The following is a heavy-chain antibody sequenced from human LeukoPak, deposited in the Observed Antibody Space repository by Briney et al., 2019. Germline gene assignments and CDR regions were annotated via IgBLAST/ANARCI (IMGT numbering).Heavy chain of an antibody. J-gene: IGHJ4*02. V-gene: IGHV3-23*01. Sequence: GGSLRLSCAASGFTFSSYAMSWVRQAPGKGLEWVSAISGSGGSTYYADSVKGRFTISRDNSKNTLYLQMNSLRAEDTAVYYCAKDLPAFIVVVPAAVFDYWGQGTPVTVSS. CDR1: GFTFSSYA. CDR2: ISGSGGST. D-gene: IGHD2-2*01. CDR3: AKDLPAFIVVVPAAVFDY.